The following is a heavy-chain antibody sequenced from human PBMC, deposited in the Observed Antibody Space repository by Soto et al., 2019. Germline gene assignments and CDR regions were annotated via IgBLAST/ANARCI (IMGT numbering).Heavy chain of an antibody. D-gene: IGHD1-7*01. Sequence: PGGSLRLSCAASGFTFSSYGMHWVRQAPGKGLEWVAVIPYDGSNKYYADSVKGRFTISRDNSKNTLYLQMNSLRAEDTAVYYCAKKSRNWNYDWFDPWGQGTLVTVSS. CDR3: AKKSRNWNYDWFDP. V-gene: IGHV3-30*18. CDR2: IPYDGSNK. CDR1: GFTFSSYG. J-gene: IGHJ5*02.